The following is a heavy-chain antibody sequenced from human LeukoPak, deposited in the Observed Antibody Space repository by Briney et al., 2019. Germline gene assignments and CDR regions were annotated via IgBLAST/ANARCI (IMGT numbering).Heavy chain of an antibody. V-gene: IGHV3-23*01. D-gene: IGHD3-10*01. CDR1: GFTFSAYA. J-gene: IGHJ4*02. CDR3: VKGGAFGSGSYFDY. CDR2: IGGSGYSI. Sequence: GGSLRLSCAASGFTFSAYAMSWVRQAPGKGLEWVSSIGGSGYSIYYGDSVKGRFTTSRDYCKNALYLQMNILRAEDTAIYYCVKGGAFGSGSYFDYWGQGTLVIVSS.